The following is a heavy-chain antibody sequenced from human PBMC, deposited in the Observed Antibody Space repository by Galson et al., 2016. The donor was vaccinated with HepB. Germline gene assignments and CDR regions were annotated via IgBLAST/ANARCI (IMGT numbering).Heavy chain of an antibody. CDR3: ARFVRRPSVNDDY. D-gene: IGHD5/OR15-5a*01. CDR2: IKDDGSEK. J-gene: IGHJ4*02. CDR1: GFTFSSYW. V-gene: IGHV3-7*01. Sequence: LRLSCAVSGFTFSSYWMSWVRQAPGKGLEWVANIKDDGSEKYYVDSVKGRFTISRDNAKNSLYLQMNSLRAEDTAVYYCARFVRRPSVNDDYWGQGTLVTVSS.